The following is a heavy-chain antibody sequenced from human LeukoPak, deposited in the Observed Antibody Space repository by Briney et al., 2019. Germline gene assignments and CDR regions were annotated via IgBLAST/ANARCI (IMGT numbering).Heavy chain of an antibody. J-gene: IGHJ6*02. D-gene: IGHD3-3*01. CDR2: IIPIFGTA. V-gene: IGHV1-69*13. CDR1: GGTFSSYA. CDR3: ARDWDYDPRNYYYYGMDV. Sequence: SVKVSCKASGGTFSSYAISWVRQAPGQGLEWMGGIIPIFGTANYAQKFQGRVTITADESTSTAYMELSSLRSEDTAVYYCARDWDYDPRNYYYYGMDVWGQGTTVTVS.